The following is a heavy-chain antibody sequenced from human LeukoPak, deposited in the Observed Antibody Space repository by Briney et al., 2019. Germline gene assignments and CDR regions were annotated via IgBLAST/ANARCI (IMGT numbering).Heavy chain of an antibody. Sequence: ASVKVSCKASGYTFTSYAMHWVRQAPGQRLEWMGWINAGNGNTKYSQKFQGRVTITGDTSASTAYMELSSLRSEDTAVYYCATLRFLEWLSTSNWFDPWGQGTLVTVSS. J-gene: IGHJ5*02. D-gene: IGHD3-3*01. CDR2: INAGNGNT. V-gene: IGHV1-3*01. CDR1: GYTFTSYA. CDR3: ATLRFLEWLSTSNWFDP.